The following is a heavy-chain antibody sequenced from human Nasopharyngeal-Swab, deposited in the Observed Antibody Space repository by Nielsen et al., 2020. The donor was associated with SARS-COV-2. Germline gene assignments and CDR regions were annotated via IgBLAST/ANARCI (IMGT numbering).Heavy chain of an antibody. D-gene: IGHD1-1*01. J-gene: IGHJ6*03. CDR3: GRHGAGTGGNRVYYYYYYVNV. Sequence: GSLRLSCAVSGYSISSDNYWAWIRQSSGKGLEWIGSVYHSGSTYYNPSLKSRATIPVDTSNNQFSLKLTSVTAADTAVYYCGRHGAGTGGNRVYYYYYYVNVWGKGTTVTVSS. CDR2: VYHSGST. V-gene: IGHV4-38-2*01. CDR1: GYSISSDNY.